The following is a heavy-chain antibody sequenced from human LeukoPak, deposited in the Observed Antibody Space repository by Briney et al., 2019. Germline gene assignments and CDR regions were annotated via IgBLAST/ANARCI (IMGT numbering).Heavy chain of an antibody. CDR1: GFTFSSFR. V-gene: IGHV3-7*05. J-gene: IGHJ4*02. Sequence: GGSLRLSCAASGFTFSSFRMSWVRQAPGKGLEWVANINQDGSQRYYVDSVKGRFTVSRDNAETSLFLQMNSLRGEDTAVYYCARALVGDGSSTYWGQGTQVTVSS. CDR2: INQDGSQR. CDR3: ARALVGDGSSTY. D-gene: IGHD2-15*01.